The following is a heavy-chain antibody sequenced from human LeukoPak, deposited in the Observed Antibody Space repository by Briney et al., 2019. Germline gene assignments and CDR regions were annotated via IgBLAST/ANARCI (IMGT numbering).Heavy chain of an antibody. CDR1: GYTFTSYG. CDR3: ARVGVNCGGDCYSGFYYYYGMDV. Sequence: ASVTVSCKASGYTFTSYGISWVRQAPGQGLEWMGWISAYNGNTNYAQKLQGRVTMTTDTSTSTAYMELRSLRSDDTAVYYCARVGVNCGGDCYSGFYYYYGMDVWGQGTTVTVSS. CDR2: ISAYNGNT. D-gene: IGHD2-21*02. V-gene: IGHV1-18*01. J-gene: IGHJ6*02.